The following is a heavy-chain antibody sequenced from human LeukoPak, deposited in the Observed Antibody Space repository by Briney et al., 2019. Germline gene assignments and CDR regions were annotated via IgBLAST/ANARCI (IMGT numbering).Heavy chain of an antibody. Sequence: PGRSLRLSCAASGFTFDDYAMHWVRQAPGKGLEWVSGISWNSGSIGYADSVKGRFTISRDNAKNSLYLQMNSLRAEDTALYYCAKDTQPSSSWRGGAFDIWGQGTMVTVSS. D-gene: IGHD6-13*01. J-gene: IGHJ3*02. CDR1: GFTFDDYA. CDR2: ISWNSGSI. V-gene: IGHV3-9*01. CDR3: AKDTQPSSSWRGGAFDI.